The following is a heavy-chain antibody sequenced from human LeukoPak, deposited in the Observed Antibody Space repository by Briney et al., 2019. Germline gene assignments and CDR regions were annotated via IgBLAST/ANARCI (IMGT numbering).Heavy chain of an antibody. D-gene: IGHD3-22*01. V-gene: IGHV4-59*01. Sequence: SETLPLTCTVSGGSISSYYWSWIRQPPGKGLEWIGYIYYSGSTNYNPSLKSRVTISVDTSKNQFSLKLSSVTAADTAVYYCARGVSYYDSSGYKHWGQGTLVTVSS. CDR1: GGSISSYY. CDR2: IYYSGST. CDR3: ARGVSYYDSSGYKH. J-gene: IGHJ1*01.